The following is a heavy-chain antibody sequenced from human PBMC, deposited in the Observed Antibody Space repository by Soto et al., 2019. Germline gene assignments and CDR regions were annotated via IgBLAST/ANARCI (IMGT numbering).Heavy chain of an antibody. CDR1: GGTFSSYA. D-gene: IGHD3-22*01. V-gene: IGHV1-69*12. CDR2: IIPIFGTA. Sequence: QVQLVQSGAEVKKPGSSVKVSCKASGGTFSSYAISWVRQAPGQGLEWMGGIIPIFGTANYAQKFQGRVTITADESTRTAYMELSSLRSEDTAVYYCARNLYYYDSSGYLLRPFDYWGQGTLVTVSS. J-gene: IGHJ4*02. CDR3: ARNLYYYDSSGYLLRPFDY.